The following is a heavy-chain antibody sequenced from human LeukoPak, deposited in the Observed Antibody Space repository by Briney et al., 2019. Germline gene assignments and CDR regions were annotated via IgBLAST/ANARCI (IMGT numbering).Heavy chain of an antibody. D-gene: IGHD2-15*01. V-gene: IGHV3-23*01. CDR2: ISGSGGST. CDR1: GFTFSSYS. J-gene: IGHJ6*02. CDR3: VKGGGYSYSYAMDV. Sequence: GGSLRLSCAASGFTFSSYSMSWVRQAPGKGLEWVSAISGSGGSTYYADSVKGRLTISRDNSRNTLFLHMNILSTGDTAVYFCVKGGGYSYSYAMDVWGQGTTVTVSS.